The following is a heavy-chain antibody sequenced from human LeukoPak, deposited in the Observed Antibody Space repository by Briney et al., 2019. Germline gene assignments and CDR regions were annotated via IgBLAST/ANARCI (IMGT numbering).Heavy chain of an antibody. D-gene: IGHD1-26*01. CDR1: GDIFNSYS. CDR2: IIPIFGST. Sequence: SVKVSCNSSGDIFNSYSVSWVRQAPGQGLEWMGGIIPIFGSTNYAQKFQGRVTITTDQSTRTAYMELNSLSSDDTAVYYCARVGRSRGSLPNSYYYMDVWGKGTTVTVSS. J-gene: IGHJ6*03. V-gene: IGHV1-69*05. CDR3: ARVGRSRGSLPNSYYYMDV.